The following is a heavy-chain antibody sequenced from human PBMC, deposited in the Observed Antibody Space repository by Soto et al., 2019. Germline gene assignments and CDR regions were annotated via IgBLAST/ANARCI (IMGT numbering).Heavy chain of an antibody. J-gene: IGHJ4*02. Sequence: PSETLSLTCTVSGGSISGNSYYWDWIRQPPGKGLEWIGSMYYSGATYHNPSLQSRVTISVDTSKNQFSLHLSSVTAADTAVYYCAXHAAYDSVWGKSDGSDYWGQGTLVTVSS. V-gene: IGHV4-39*01. D-gene: IGHD3-16*01. CDR1: GGSISGNSYY. CDR2: MYYSGAT. CDR3: AXHAAYDSVWGKSDGSDY.